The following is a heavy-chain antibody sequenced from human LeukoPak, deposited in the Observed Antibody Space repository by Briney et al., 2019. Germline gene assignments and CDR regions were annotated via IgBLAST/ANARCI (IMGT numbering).Heavy chain of an antibody. V-gene: IGHV3-30*18. CDR3: AKDKRDSSGYYYAFDI. Sequence: PGRSLRLSCAASGFTFSSYGMHWVRQAPGKGLEWVAVISYDGSNKYFADSVKGRFTISRDNSKNTLYLQMNGLRAEDTAVYYCAKDKRDSSGYYYAFDIWGQGTMVTVSS. J-gene: IGHJ3*02. CDR2: ISYDGSNK. CDR1: GFTFSSYG. D-gene: IGHD3-22*01.